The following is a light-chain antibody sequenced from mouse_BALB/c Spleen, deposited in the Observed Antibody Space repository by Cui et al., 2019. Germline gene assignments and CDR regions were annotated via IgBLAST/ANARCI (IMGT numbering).Light chain of an antibody. Sequence: QIVLTQSLALMSASPGEKVNMTCSASSSVSYMYWYQQKPRSSPKPWIYLTSNLASGVPARFSGSGSGTSYSLTISSMEAEDAATYYCQQWSSNPPTFGAGTKLELK. CDR2: LTS. V-gene: IGKV4-68*01. CDR3: QQWSSNPPT. CDR1: SSVSY. J-gene: IGKJ5*01.